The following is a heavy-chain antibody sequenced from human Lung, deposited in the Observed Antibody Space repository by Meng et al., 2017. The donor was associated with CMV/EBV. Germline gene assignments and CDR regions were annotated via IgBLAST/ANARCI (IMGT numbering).Heavy chain of an antibody. D-gene: IGHD5-12*01. CDR2: ISAYNGRS. CDR1: GYTFTSYG. Sequence: SVXVSXXPSGYTFTSYGISWVRQAPGQGLEWMGWISAYNGRSNYPQRLQGRVTMTTDTSTSTAYMELRSLRSDDTAMYYCVRDDRYTGYDRFDSWGRGTLVTVSS. CDR3: VRDDRYTGYDRFDS. V-gene: IGHV1-18*01. J-gene: IGHJ4*02.